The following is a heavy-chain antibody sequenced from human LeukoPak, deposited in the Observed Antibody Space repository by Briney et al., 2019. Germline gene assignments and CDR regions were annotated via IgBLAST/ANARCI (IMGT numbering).Heavy chain of an antibody. J-gene: IGHJ5*02. V-gene: IGHV4-34*01. CDR3: ARGLLPPRFDP. CDR1: GGSFSGYY. CDR2: INHSGST. Sequence: PSETLSLTCAVYGGSFSGYYWSWIRQPPGKGLEWIGEINHSGSTNYNPSLKSRVTISVDTSKNQFSLKLSSVTAADTAVYYCARGLLPPRFDPRGQGTLVTVSS.